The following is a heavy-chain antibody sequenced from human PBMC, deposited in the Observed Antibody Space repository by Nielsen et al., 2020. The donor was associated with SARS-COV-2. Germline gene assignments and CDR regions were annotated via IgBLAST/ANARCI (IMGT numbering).Heavy chain of an antibody. Sequence: SETLSLTCTVFGGSISSGGYFWSWIRQHPGKGLEWIGYIYYSGSSYYNPSLKSRVTTSVDTSKKQFSLKLSSVTAADTAVYYCARVALGSTYGMDVWGQGTTVTVSS. CDR1: GGSISSGGYF. CDR2: IYYSGSS. V-gene: IGHV4-31*03. J-gene: IGHJ6*02. D-gene: IGHD2-15*01. CDR3: ARVALGSTYGMDV.